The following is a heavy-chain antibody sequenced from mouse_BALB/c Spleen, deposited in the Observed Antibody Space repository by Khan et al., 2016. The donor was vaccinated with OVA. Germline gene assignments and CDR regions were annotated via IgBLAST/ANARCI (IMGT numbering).Heavy chain of an antibody. D-gene: IGHD2-3*01. Sequence: VQLQESGAELVRPGASVILSCKTSGYIFTNYWIHWVKQRSGQGLEWIGRIYPGTNNTYYNENFKGKATLTADKSSSTAYMQLSSLKSEDSSVYFCAGYDDGYLFTYWGQGSLFTVSA. CDR3: AGYDDGYLFTY. J-gene: IGHJ3*01. CDR2: IYPGTNNT. CDR1: GYIFTNYW. V-gene: IGHV1S132*01.